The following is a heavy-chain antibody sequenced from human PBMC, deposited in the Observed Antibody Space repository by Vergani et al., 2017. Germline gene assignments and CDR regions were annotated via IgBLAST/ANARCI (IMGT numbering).Heavy chain of an antibody. J-gene: IGHJ4*02. CDR1: GGSFSGYY. CDR3: ARPQEGYSYGYFY. Sequence: QVQLQQWGAGLLKPSETLSLTCAVYGGSFSGYYWSWIRQPPGKGLEWIGEINHSGSTNYNPSLKSRVTISVDTSKNQFSLKLSSVTAADTAVYYCARPQEGYSYGYFYWGQGTLVTVSS. D-gene: IGHD5-18*01. CDR2: INHSGST. V-gene: IGHV4-34*01.